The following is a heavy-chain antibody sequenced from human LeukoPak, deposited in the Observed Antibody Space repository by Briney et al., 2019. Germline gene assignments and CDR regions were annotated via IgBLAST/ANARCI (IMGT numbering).Heavy chain of an antibody. D-gene: IGHD3-16*01. CDR1: GGSISSGGYY. CDR3: ARDNYDYVWGSSVNWFDP. J-gene: IGHJ5*02. CDR2: IYYSGST. V-gene: IGHV4-61*08. Sequence: PSQTLSLTCTVSGGSISSGGYYWSWIRQPPGKGLEWIGYIYYSGSTNYNPSLKSRVTISVDTSKNQFSLKLSSVTAADTAVYYCARDNYDYVWGSSVNWFDPWGQGTLVTVSS.